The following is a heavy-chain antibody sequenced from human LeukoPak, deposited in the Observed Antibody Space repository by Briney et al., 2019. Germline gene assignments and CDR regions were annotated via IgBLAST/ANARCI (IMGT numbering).Heavy chain of an antibody. CDR3: ARMGLAVAGTPSFDY. D-gene: IGHD6-19*01. CDR2: IIPIFGTA. J-gene: IGHJ4*02. Sequence: SVKVSCKASGGTSSSYAISWVRQAPGQGLEWMGGIIPIFGTANYAQKFQGRVTITADKSTSTAYMELSSLRSEDTAVYYCARMGLAVAGTPSFDYWGQGTLVTVSS. CDR1: GGTSSSYA. V-gene: IGHV1-69*06.